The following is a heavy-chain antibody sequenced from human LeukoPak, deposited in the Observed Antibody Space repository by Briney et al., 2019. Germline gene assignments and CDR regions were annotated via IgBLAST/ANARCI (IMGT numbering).Heavy chain of an antibody. Sequence: PSETLSLTCAVYGGSFSGYFWSWIRQPPGKGLEWIGEINHSGSTNYNPSLKSRVTISVDTSKNQFSLELSSVTAADTAVYYCARHLRSGAVDYWGQGTLVTVSS. CDR3: ARHLRSGAVDY. D-gene: IGHD4-17*01. CDR2: INHSGST. J-gene: IGHJ4*02. V-gene: IGHV4-34*01. CDR1: GGSFSGYF.